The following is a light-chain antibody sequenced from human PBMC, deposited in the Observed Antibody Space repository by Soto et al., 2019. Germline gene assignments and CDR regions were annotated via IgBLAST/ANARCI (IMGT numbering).Light chain of an antibody. Sequence: QTVVTQPPSASGTPGQRVTISCSGSASNIGSNPVNWYQQLPGTAPKLLIYSSNHRPSGVPDRISGSKSGTSASLAISGLQSGDEADYYCAAWDVSLNVVVFGGGTKLTVL. V-gene: IGLV1-44*01. CDR2: SSN. CDR1: ASNIGSNP. CDR3: AAWDVSLNVVV. J-gene: IGLJ2*01.